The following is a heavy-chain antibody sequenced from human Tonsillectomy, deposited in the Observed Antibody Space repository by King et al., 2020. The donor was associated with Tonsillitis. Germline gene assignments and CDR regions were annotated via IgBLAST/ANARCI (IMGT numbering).Heavy chain of an antibody. CDR2: ISSSSSYI. J-gene: IGHJ3*02. CDR3: ASVSWNYDALDI. V-gene: IGHV3-21*01. Sequence: QLVQSGGGLVKPGGSLRLSCAASGFTFSNHAINWVRQAPGKGLEWVSHISSSSSYIYYADSMKGRFTISRDNAKNSLYLQMNSLRAEDTAVYYCASVSWNYDALDIWGQGTMVTVSS. CDR1: GFTFSNHA. D-gene: IGHD1-1*01.